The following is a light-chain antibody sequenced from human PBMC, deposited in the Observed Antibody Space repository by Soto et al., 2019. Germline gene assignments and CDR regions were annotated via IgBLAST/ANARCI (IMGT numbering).Light chain of an antibody. CDR1: EDITKY. CDR2: DAS. Sequence: DIQMSQSPSSVSASVGDRVIITCQASEDITKYLNWYQQKPGKAPKLLIYDASNLETGVPSRFSGSGSGTHFTFTISSLQAEDIATYYCQQYDDLPLTFGGGTKVEIK. J-gene: IGKJ4*01. CDR3: QQYDDLPLT. V-gene: IGKV1-33*01.